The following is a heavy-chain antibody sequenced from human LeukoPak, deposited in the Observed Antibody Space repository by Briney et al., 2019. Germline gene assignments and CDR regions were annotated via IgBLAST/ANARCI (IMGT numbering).Heavy chain of an antibody. Sequence: GESLKISCKISGYILTRNWIGWVRQVPGKGLEWMGLAYPGDSGAKYSPSFQGQVTFSADKSISTAYLQWSSLKASDTAMYYCARLRGITMVRGVISPMDVWGKGTTVTISS. CDR1: GYILTRNW. J-gene: IGHJ6*03. V-gene: IGHV5-51*01. CDR3: ARLRGITMVRGVISPMDV. D-gene: IGHD3-10*01. CDR2: AYPGDSGA.